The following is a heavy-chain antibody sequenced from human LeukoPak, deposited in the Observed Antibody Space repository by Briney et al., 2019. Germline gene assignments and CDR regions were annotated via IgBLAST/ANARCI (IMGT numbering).Heavy chain of an antibody. CDR1: GFTFSSYS. J-gene: IGHJ3*02. CDR3: ARDPLSGHGAFDI. CDR2: ISSSSSYI. D-gene: IGHD5-12*01. V-gene: IGHV3-21*01. Sequence: GGSLRLSCAASGFTFSSYSMNWVRQAPGKGLEWVSSISSSSSYIYYADSVKGRFTISRDNAKNSLYLQMNSLRAEDTAVYYCARDPLSGHGAFDIWGQGTMVTVSS.